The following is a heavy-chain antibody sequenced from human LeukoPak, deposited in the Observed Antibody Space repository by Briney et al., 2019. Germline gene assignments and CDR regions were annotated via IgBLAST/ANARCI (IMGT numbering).Heavy chain of an antibody. D-gene: IGHD7-27*01. Sequence: GGSLRLSCAASGFTFSNYWMHWVRQAPGKGLVWVSRINSDGSSTSYADSVKGRFTISRDNAKNTLYLEMNSLRAEDTAVYYCASFFLGSWYFDLWGRGTLVTVPS. J-gene: IGHJ2*01. CDR2: INSDGSST. V-gene: IGHV3-74*01. CDR1: GFTFSNYW. CDR3: ASFFLGSWYFDL.